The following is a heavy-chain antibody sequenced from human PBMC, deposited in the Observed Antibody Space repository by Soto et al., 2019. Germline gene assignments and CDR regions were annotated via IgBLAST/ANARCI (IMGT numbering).Heavy chain of an antibody. Sequence: GGSLRLSCAASGFTFSSYAMSWVRQAPGKGLEWVSAISGSGGSTYYADSVKGRFTISRDNSKNTLYLQMNSLRAEDTAVYYCAKDPRCNWNFYYYYMDVWGKGTTVTVSS. J-gene: IGHJ6*03. CDR2: ISGSGGST. V-gene: IGHV3-23*01. D-gene: IGHD1-20*01. CDR1: GFTFSSYA. CDR3: AKDPRCNWNFYYYYMDV.